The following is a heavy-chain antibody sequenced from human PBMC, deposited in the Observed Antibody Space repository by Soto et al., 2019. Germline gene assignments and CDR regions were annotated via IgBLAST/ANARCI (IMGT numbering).Heavy chain of an antibody. CDR2: IYYSGST. CDR1: GGSISSGDYY. Sequence: QVQLQESGPGLVKPSQTLSLTCTVSGGSISSGDYYWSWIRQHPGKGLEWIGYIYYSGSTYYNPSLKSRVTISVDTSKTQFPLKLSSVTAADTAVYSCARWWSGSRQGFDPWGQGTLVTVSS. V-gene: IGHV4-31*03. J-gene: IGHJ5*02. D-gene: IGHD3-3*01. CDR3: ARWWSGSRQGFDP.